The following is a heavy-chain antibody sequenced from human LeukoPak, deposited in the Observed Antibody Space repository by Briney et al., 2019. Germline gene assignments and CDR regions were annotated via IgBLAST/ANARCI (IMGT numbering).Heavy chain of an antibody. J-gene: IGHJ1*01. D-gene: IGHD1/OR15-1a*01. CDR3: ARAEEHPLAEYFQH. CDR1: GFXFSSYW. Sequence: GGSLRLSCAASGFXFSSYWMSWVRQAPGKGLEWVANIKQDESEKYYVDSVKGRFTISRDNAKNSLYLQMNSLRAEDTAVYYCARAEEHPLAEYFQHWGQGTLVTVSS. V-gene: IGHV3-7*05. CDR2: IKQDESEK.